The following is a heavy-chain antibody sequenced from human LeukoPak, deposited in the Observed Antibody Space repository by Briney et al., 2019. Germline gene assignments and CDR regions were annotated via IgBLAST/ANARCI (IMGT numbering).Heavy chain of an antibody. V-gene: IGHV3-73*01. CDR1: GFTFSGSA. D-gene: IGHD1-14*01. CDR2: IRSKANSYAT. J-gene: IGHJ4*02. Sequence: GGSLRLSCAASGFTFSGSAMHWVRQASGKGLEWVGRIRSKANSYATAYAASVKGRFTISRDDSKNTAYLQMNSLKTEDTAVYSCPFTEPPGNNYWAQEPLLTVSS. CDR3: PFTEPPGNNY.